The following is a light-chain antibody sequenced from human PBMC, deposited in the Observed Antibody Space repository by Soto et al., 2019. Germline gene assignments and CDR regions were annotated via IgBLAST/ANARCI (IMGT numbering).Light chain of an antibody. V-gene: IGKV3-11*01. CDR2: HAS. CDR1: QSVSSY. CDR3: QQRSNWPIT. Sequence: EIVLIQSPATLSLSPGERATLSCRASQSVSSYLEWYQQKAGQAPRLLIYHASNRATGIPARFSGSGSGTDFTLTISSLEPEDFEVYYCQQRSNWPITFGQGTRLEIK. J-gene: IGKJ5*01.